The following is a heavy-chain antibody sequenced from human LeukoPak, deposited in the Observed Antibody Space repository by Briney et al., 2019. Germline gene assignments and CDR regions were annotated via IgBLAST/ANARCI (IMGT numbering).Heavy chain of an antibody. CDR3: APRRVAADKGFDY. D-gene: IGHD6-19*01. J-gene: IGHJ4*02. Sequence: ASVKVSCKASGYTXTGYWMHWVRQAPGQGPEWMGWMNPNSGGTNYAQKFQGRVTMTRDTSITTAYMELSSLRSDDTAVYYCAPRRVAADKGFDYWGQGTLVTVSS. CDR2: MNPNSGGT. CDR1: GYTXTGYW. V-gene: IGHV1-2*02.